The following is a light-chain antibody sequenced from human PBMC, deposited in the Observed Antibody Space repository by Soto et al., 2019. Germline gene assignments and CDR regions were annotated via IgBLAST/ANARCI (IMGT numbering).Light chain of an antibody. CDR2: EVS. J-gene: IGLJ1*01. Sequence: ALAQPASVSGSPGQSITISCTGTSSDVGGYNYVSWYQQHPGKAPKLMIYEVSNRPSGVSNRFSVSKSGNTASLTISGLQAEDEADYYCSSYTSSSTPLYVFGTGTKVTVL. CDR1: SSDVGGYNY. CDR3: SSYTSSSTPLYV. V-gene: IGLV2-14*01.